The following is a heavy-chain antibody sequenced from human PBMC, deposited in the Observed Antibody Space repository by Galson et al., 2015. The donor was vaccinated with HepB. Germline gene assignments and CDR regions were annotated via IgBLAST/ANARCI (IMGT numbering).Heavy chain of an antibody. Sequence: TLSLTCTVSGGSISSGGYYWSWIRQHPGKGLEWIGYIYYSGSTYYNPSLKSRVTISVDTSKNQFSLKLSSVTAADTAVYYCAIGSDYDYVWGSYRYAWFDPWGQGTLVTVSS. CDR1: GGSISSGGYY. CDR3: AIGSDYDYVWGSYRYAWFDP. J-gene: IGHJ5*02. D-gene: IGHD3-16*02. V-gene: IGHV4-31*03. CDR2: IYYSGST.